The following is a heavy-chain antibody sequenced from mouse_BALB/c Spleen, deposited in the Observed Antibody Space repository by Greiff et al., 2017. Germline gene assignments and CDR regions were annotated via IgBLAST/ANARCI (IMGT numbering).Heavy chain of an antibody. CDR1: GYSITSDYA. D-gene: IGHD1-2*01. CDR2: ISYSGST. V-gene: IGHV3-2*02. CDR3: ASREDSLLRLGYFDY. Sequence: EVQLVESGPGLVKPSQSLSLTCTVTGYSITSDYAWNWIRQFPGNKLEWMGYISYSGSTSYNPSLKSRISITRDTSKNQFFLQLNSVTTEDTATYYCASREDSLLRLGYFDYWGQGTTLTVSS. J-gene: IGHJ2*01.